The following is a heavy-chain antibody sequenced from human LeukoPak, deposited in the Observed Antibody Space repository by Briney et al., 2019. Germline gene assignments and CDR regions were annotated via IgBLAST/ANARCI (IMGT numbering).Heavy chain of an antibody. J-gene: IGHJ5*01. CDR3: ARIAIPGRHYFDP. CDR1: GYTFTGYS. D-gene: IGHD6-13*01. V-gene: IGHV1-2*02. CDR2: INPNSGGT. Sequence: VASVKVSCKASGYTFTGYSMHWVRRAPGQGLEWMGWINPNSGGTDYAQEFRGRVTMTRDTSISTAYMELSRLRSDDTAVYYCARIAIPGRHYFDPWGQGTLVTVSS.